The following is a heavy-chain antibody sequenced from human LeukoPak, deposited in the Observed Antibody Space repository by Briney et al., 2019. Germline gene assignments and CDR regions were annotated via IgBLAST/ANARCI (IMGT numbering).Heavy chain of an antibody. CDR2: IQYDGSNE. CDR3: AKIGDILTGYPYYFDY. D-gene: IGHD3-9*01. V-gene: IGHV3-30*02. J-gene: IGHJ4*02. CDR1: GFTFSSYG. Sequence: GGSLRLSCAASGFTFSSYGMHWVRQAPGKGLEWVAYIQYDGSNEQYAHSVKGRFRISRDSSKNILYLQMNSLRAEDTAVYYCAKIGDILTGYPYYFDYWGQGTLVTVSS.